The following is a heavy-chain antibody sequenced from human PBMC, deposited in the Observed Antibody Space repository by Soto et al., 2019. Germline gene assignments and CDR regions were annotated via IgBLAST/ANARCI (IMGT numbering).Heavy chain of an antibody. J-gene: IGHJ1*01. CDR1: GFTFSSYW. V-gene: IGHV3-74*01. CDR3: ARLPNKSPQN. Sequence: EVQLVETGGGLVQPGGSLRLSCVASGFTFSSYWMHWVRQAPGKGLVWVSSISNDGSSIYEDPVKGRFTISRDNAKNTLYLQMNSLRAEDTAVYYCARLPNKSPQNWGQGTLVMVSP. CDR2: ISNDGSS.